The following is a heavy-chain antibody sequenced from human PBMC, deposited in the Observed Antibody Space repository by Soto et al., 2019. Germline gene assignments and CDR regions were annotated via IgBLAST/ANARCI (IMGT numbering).Heavy chain of an antibody. CDR3: TREASDSYGYKFIPY. CDR2: IRSKAYGGTT. D-gene: IGHD5-18*01. V-gene: IGHV3-49*03. J-gene: IGHJ4*02. CDR1: GFTFGDYA. Sequence: GGSLRLSCTASGFTFGDYAMSWFRQAPGKGLEWVGFIRSKAYGGTTEYAASVKGRFTISRDDSKSIAYLQMNSLKTEDTAVYYCTREASDSYGYKFIPYWGQGTLVTVSS.